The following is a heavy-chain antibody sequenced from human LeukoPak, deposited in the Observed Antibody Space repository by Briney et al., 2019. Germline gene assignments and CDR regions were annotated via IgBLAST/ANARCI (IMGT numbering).Heavy chain of an antibody. CDR1: GGSVINTNW. CDR2: VHLDGRT. CDR3: AREGGFYRPLDY. Sequence: SETLSLTCGVSGGSVINTNWWTWVRQPPGKGLEWIGEVHLDGRTNYNPSLESRLTMSVDVSENQVSLKLTSVTAADTAVYYCAREGGFYRPLDYSGQGTLATVSS. J-gene: IGHJ4*02. V-gene: IGHV4-4*02. D-gene: IGHD3-3*01.